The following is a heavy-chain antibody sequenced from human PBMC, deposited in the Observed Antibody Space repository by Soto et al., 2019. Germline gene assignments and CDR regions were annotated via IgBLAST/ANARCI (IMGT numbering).Heavy chain of an antibody. V-gene: IGHV1-18*04. CDR2: ISAYNGNT. J-gene: IGHJ6*02. CDR3: ASGIAVAGIYYYYGMDV. Sequence: ASVKVSCKASGYTFTSCGISWVRQAPGQGLEWMGWISAYNGNTNYAQNLQGRVTMTRDTSTSTAYMELRSLRSDDTAVYYCASGIAVAGIYYYYGMDVWGQGTTVTVSS. CDR1: GYTFTSCG. D-gene: IGHD6-19*01.